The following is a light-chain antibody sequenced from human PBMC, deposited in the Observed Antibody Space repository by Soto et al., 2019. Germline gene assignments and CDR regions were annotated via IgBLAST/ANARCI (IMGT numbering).Light chain of an antibody. CDR2: LGS. V-gene: IGKV2-28*01. J-gene: IGKJ2*01. Sequence: DIVMTQSPLSLPVTPGEPASISCRSSQSLLHSNGYNYLDWYLQKPGQSPQLLIYLGSNRASGVPDRFRSSGSGTDFTLKISRVEAEDVGVYYCMQALRPPYTFGQGTKLEIK. CDR1: QSLLHSNGYNY. CDR3: MQALRPPYT.